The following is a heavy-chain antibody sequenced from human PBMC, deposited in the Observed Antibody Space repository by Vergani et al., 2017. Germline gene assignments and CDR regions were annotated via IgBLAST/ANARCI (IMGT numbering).Heavy chain of an antibody. Sequence: QVQLQESGPGLVKPSETLSLTCTVSGGSISSYYWSWIRQPPRKGLEWIGYIYYSGSTNYNPSLKGRVTISVDTSKNQFSLKLSSVAAADTAVYYCARFAPLWGGNYRKNAFDIWGQGTMVTVSS. V-gene: IGHV4-59*01. CDR1: GGSISSYY. CDR2: IYYSGST. J-gene: IGHJ3*02. CDR3: ARFAPLWGGNYRKNAFDI. D-gene: IGHD4-23*01.